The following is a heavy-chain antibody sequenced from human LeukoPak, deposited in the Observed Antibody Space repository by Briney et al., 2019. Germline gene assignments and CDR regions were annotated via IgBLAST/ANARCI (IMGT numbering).Heavy chain of an antibody. CDR2: PSGGLT. CDR1: GYTFTSYY. J-gene: IGHJ4*02. CDR3: AKAEGYGARDY. D-gene: IGHD5-18*01. V-gene: IGHV1-46*01. Sequence: GASVKVSCKASGYTFTSYYIYWVRQAPGQGLELMGNPSGGLTTYSQRFQDRVTITRDTSTKTVYMELTNLTSEDTAVYYCAKAEGYGARDYWGQGTLVTVSS.